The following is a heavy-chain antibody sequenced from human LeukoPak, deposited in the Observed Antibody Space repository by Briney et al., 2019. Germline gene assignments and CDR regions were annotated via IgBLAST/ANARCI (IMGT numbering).Heavy chain of an antibody. CDR3: ARGPTYYYDSSADS. CDR1: GYTFTSYG. J-gene: IGHJ4*02. Sequence: ASVKVSCEASGYTFTSYGISWVRQAPGQGLEWMGWISAYNGNTNYAQKLQGRVTMTTDTSTGTAYMELRSLRSDDTAVYYCARGPTYYYDSSADSWGQGTLVTVSS. CDR2: ISAYNGNT. D-gene: IGHD3-22*01. V-gene: IGHV1-18*01.